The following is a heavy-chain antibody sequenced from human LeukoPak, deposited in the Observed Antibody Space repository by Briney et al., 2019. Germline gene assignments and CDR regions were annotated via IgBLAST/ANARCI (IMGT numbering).Heavy chain of an antibody. Sequence: SQTLSLTCPVSGDSISSNIALWNWISQSPSRGLKWLGGPYYRSKWFDDYAESLKSRITVTPDTSKNQFSLQLNSVTPEDTAVYYCARGQNYYGSGTHYNVFDTWGQGALVTVSS. CDR2: PYYRSKWFD. CDR3: ARGQNYYGSGTHYNVFDT. D-gene: IGHD3-10*01. CDR1: GDSISSNIAL. V-gene: IGHV6-1*01. J-gene: IGHJ4*02.